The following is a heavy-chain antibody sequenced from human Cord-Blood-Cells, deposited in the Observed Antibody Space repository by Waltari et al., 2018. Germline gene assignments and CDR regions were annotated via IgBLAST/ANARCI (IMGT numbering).Heavy chain of an antibody. V-gene: IGHV5-51*01. CDR3: ARPNWNDYYYYGMDV. CDR1: GYSFTSYW. D-gene: IGHD1-20*01. CDR2: IHPGDSDT. J-gene: IGHJ6*02. Sequence: EVQLVQSGAEVKKPGESLTLSCKGSGYSFTSYWIGWVRQMPGKGLEWMGIIHPGDSDTRYSPSFQGQVTISADKSISTAYLQWSSLKASDTAMYYCARPNWNDYYYYGMDVWGQGTTVTVSS.